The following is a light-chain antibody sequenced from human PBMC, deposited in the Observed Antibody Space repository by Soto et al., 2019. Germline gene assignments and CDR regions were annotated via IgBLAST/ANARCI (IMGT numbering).Light chain of an antibody. CDR2: DAS. J-gene: IGKJ4*01. CDR3: QHYTNWPLT. CDR1: HDVTRR. V-gene: IGKV3-15*01. Sequence: EIVMTQSPVTLSLSPGDTATLSCRASHDVTRRLAWYQVKHGQAPRLLIYDASTRATGLPARFSGTGSGTEFTLTISSLQSEDFVVYYCQHYTNWPLTFGGGTKVDIK.